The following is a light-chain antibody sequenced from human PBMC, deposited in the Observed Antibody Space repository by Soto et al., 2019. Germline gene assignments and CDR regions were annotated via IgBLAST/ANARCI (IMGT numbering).Light chain of an antibody. CDR1: ENVRTF. J-gene: IGKJ1*01. Sequence: EVVLTQSPATLSLSPGERATLSCRASENVRTFVDWYQQKPGQAPRLLIYGASNRATGIPAKCSGSGSGTDFTLTISNLQPEDVAVYYCHQQSHWPPWTFGQGTRVEI. CDR2: GAS. V-gene: IGKV3-11*01. CDR3: HQQSHWPPWT.